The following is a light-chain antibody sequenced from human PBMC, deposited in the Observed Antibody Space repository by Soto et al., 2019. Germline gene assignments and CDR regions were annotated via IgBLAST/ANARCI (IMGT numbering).Light chain of an antibody. Sequence: QSALTQPASVSGSPGQSITISCTGTSSDVGAYNYVSWYQQHPGKAPKLIIYDVNNRPSGVSNRFSGSKSDNTASLTISGLQAEDEADYHCSSYTSSTLVVFGGGTKLTVL. CDR2: DVN. CDR3: SSYTSSTLVV. J-gene: IGLJ2*01. V-gene: IGLV2-14*01. CDR1: SSDVGAYNY.